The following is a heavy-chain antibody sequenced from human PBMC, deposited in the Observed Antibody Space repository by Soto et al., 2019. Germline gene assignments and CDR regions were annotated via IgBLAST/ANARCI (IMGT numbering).Heavy chain of an antibody. D-gene: IGHD2-2*01. CDR3: ARALEDIVVVPAATSTDDYYYYYYMDV. J-gene: IGHJ6*03. Sequence: GGSLRLSCAASGFTFSSYAMSWVRQAPGKGLEWVSAISGSGGSTYYADSVKGRFTISRDNSKNTLYLQMNSLRAEDTAVYYCARALEDIVVVPAATSTDDYYYYYYMDVWGKGTTVTVSS. CDR1: GFTFSSYA. CDR2: ISGSGGST. V-gene: IGHV3-23*01.